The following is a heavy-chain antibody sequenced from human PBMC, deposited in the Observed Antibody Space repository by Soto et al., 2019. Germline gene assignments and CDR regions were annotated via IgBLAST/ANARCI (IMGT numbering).Heavy chain of an antibody. CDR3: TTAYCGGDCP. D-gene: IGHD2-21*02. J-gene: IGHJ5*02. CDR1: GGSISSGDYY. V-gene: IGHV4-30-4*01. Sequence: QVQLQELGPGLVKPSQTLSLTCNVSGGSISSGDYYWSWIRQPPGKGLEWIGYTYYSGDTYYNPSLKSRVTISVDTSKNQFSLKLSPVTAADTAVYYCTTAYCGGDCPWGQGTRVTVSS. CDR2: TYYSGDT.